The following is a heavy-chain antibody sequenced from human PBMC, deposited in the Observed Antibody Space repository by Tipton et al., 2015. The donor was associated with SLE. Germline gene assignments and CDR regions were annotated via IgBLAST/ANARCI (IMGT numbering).Heavy chain of an antibody. D-gene: IGHD1-26*01. CDR1: GFTFTDYY. Sequence: SLRLSCAASGFTFTDYYMSWMRRAPGKGLEWVGRIKSKSDGETTDFVAPVKGRFSISRDDSENTVYLQMNSLKTEDTAVYYCATDDTRNSGSYYYYFYMDVWGKGTTVTVSS. CDR2: IKSKSDGETT. J-gene: IGHJ6*03. CDR3: ATDDTRNSGSYYYYFYMDV. V-gene: IGHV3-15*01.